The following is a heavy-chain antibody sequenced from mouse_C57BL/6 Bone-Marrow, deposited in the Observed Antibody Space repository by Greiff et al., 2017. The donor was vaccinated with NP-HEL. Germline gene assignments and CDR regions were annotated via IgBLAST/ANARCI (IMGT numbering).Heavy chain of an antibody. CDR1: GYTFTSYW. Sequence: QVQLQQPGAELVKPGASVKVSCKASGYTFTSYWMHWVKQRPGQGLEWIGRIHPSDSDTNYNQKLKGKATLTVDKSSSTAYMQLSSLTSKDSAVYYCAIGSYYDYEEDYFDYWGQGTTLTVSS. CDR3: AIGSYYDYEEDYFDY. CDR2: IHPSDSDT. D-gene: IGHD2-4*01. V-gene: IGHV1-74*01. J-gene: IGHJ2*01.